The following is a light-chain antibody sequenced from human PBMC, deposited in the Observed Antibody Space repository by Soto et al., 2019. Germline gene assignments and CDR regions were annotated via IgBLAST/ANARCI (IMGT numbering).Light chain of an antibody. J-gene: IGKJ1*01. Sequence: EIVLTQSPGALSLSPGERATLSCRASQSVSSSSLAWYQKKLGQAPRLLIYGASNRATGIPDRFSGSESGTDFTLTISRLEPEDFAVYYCQQYGSSPTFGPGTKVDIK. V-gene: IGKV3-20*01. CDR3: QQYGSSPT. CDR1: QSVSSSS. CDR2: GAS.